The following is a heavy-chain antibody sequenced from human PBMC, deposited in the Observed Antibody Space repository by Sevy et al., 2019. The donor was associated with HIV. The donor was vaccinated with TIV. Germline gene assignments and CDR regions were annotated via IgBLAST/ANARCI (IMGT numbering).Heavy chain of an antibody. CDR3: ARAGGDCYSKNECWFVS. J-gene: IGHJ5*01. D-gene: IGHD2-21*01. CDR2: ISSSSGTT. CDR1: GFTFSAYS. Sequence: GSLRLSCAASGFTFSAYSMNWVRQAPGKGLEWVSYISSSSGTTYYADSVKGQFTISRDNAKSSLYLQMNGLRAEDTAVYYCARAGGDCYSKNECWFVSWGQGTLVTVSS. V-gene: IGHV3-48*01.